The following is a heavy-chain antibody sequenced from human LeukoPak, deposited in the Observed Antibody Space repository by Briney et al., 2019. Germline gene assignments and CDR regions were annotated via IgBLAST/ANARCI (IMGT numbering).Heavy chain of an antibody. CDR1: GFTLSSYW. J-gene: IGHJ6*02. CDR3: ARELPGYRGMDV. D-gene: IGHD2-15*01. Sequence: PGGSLRLSCAASGFTLSSYWMSWVRQAPGKGLEWVANIKKDGSEKYYVDSVKGRFTISRDNAKNSLYLQMSSLRAEDTALYYCARELPGYRGMDVWGQGTTVTV. V-gene: IGHV3-7*04. CDR2: IKKDGSEK.